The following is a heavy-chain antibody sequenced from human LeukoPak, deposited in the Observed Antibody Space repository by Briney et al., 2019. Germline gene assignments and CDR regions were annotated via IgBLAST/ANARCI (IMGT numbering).Heavy chain of an antibody. D-gene: IGHD3-22*01. J-gene: IGHJ3*02. CDR3: ARDGVAYYDSSGYAFDI. CDR2: IYYSGST. Sequence: SETLSLTCTVSGGSISSSSYYWGWIRQPPGKGLEWIGSIYYSGSTYYNPSLKSRVTISVDKSKNQFSLKLSSVTAADTAVYYCARDGVAYYDSSGYAFDIWGQGTMVTVSS. CDR1: GGSISSSSYY. V-gene: IGHV4-39*07.